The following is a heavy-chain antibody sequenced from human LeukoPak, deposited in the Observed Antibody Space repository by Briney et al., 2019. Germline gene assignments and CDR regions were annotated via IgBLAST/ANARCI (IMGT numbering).Heavy chain of an antibody. CDR3: ARGLAPGWGYYHYYMDV. CDR1: GFTFSSYA. CDR2: ISYDGSNK. D-gene: IGHD6-19*01. Sequence: PGGSLRLSCAASGFTFSSYAMHWVHQAPGKGLEWVAVISYDGSNKYYADSVKGRFTISRDNSKNTLYLQMNRLRAEDTAVYYCARGLAPGWGYYHYYMDVWGKGTTVTISS. J-gene: IGHJ6*03. V-gene: IGHV3-30*04.